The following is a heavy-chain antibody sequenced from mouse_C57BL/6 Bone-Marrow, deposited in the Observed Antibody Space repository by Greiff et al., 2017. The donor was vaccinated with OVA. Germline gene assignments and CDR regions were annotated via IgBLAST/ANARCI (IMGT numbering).Heavy chain of an antibody. CDR2: INPGSGGT. V-gene: IGHV1-54*01. CDR3: ARLGYGSSYWYFDV. CDR1: GYAFTNYL. Sequence: QVQLQQSGAELVRPGTSVKVSCKASGYAFTNYLIEWVKQRPGQGLEWIGVINPGSGGTNYNETFKGKATLTADKSSSTAYMQLSSLTSEDSAVYFCARLGYGSSYWYFDVWGTGTTVTVSS. D-gene: IGHD1-1*01. J-gene: IGHJ1*03.